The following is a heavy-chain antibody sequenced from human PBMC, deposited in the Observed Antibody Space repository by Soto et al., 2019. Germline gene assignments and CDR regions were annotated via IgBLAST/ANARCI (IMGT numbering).Heavy chain of an antibody. CDR3: VRTTGCPGLDC. J-gene: IGHJ4*02. CDR1: GFTVSSKY. V-gene: IGHV3-53*01. Sequence: EVQLVESGGGLIQPGGSLSLSCAASGFTVSSKYMTWVRQAPGKGLEWVSVIYGGGTTYYADSVKGRFTISRDNSKNTLYLQMNSLRAEDTAVYYCVRTTGCPGLDCWGQGTLVTVSS. CDR2: IYGGGTT. D-gene: IGHD6-19*01.